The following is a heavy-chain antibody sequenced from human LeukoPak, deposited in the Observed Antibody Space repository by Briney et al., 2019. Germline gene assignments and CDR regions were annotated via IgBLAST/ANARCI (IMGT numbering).Heavy chain of an antibody. CDR3: ARVVGGVGLDY. V-gene: IGHV4-59*01. CDR1: GGSINGYY. CDR2: IYYTGTT. J-gene: IGHJ4*02. D-gene: IGHD3-16*01. Sequence: SETLSLTCSVSGGSINGYYWTWIRQPPGEALEYIGCIYYTGTTNYNPSLNSRVTISVDTSRNQFALKPSSVTAADTAVYYCARVVGGVGLDYWGQGTLVTVSS.